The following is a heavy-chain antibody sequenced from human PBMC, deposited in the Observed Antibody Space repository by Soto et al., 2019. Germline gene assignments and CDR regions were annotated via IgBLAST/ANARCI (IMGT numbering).Heavy chain of an antibody. CDR2: ISYDGSNK. CDR3: ASDNRAYGDYVFDY. V-gene: IGHV3-30-3*01. CDR1: GFTFSSYA. D-gene: IGHD4-17*01. Sequence: GWSLRLSCAASGFTFSSYAMHWVRQAPGKGLEWVAVISYDGSNKYYADSVKGRFTISRDNSKNTLYLQMNSLRAEDTAVYYCASDNRAYGDYVFDYRREGTLVTVSS. J-gene: IGHJ4*02.